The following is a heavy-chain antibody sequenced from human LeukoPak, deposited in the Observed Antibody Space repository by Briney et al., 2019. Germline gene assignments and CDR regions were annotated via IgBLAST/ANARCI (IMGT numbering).Heavy chain of an antibody. Sequence: ASVKVSCKASGYSFTDKYMHWVRQAPGQGLEWMGWINPNSGGTNYAQKFQGRVTMTTDTSMSTAYMELRSLRSDDTAVYYCARSYYYDSSGSLGNWGQGTLVTVSS. CDR3: ARSYYYDSSGSLGN. D-gene: IGHD3-22*01. J-gene: IGHJ4*02. CDR2: INPNSGGT. V-gene: IGHV1-2*02. CDR1: GYSFTDKY.